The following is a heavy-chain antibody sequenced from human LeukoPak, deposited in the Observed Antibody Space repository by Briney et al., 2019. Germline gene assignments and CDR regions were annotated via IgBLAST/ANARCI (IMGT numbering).Heavy chain of an antibody. CDR3: ARDPGDSSWYRGNWFDP. D-gene: IGHD6-13*01. V-gene: IGHV1-69*05. Sequence: GASVKVSCKASGGTFSSYAISWVRQAPGQGLEWMGRIIPIFGTANYAQKFQGRVTITTDESTSTAYMELSSLRSDDTAVYYCARDPGDSSWYRGNWFDPWGQGTLVTVSS. CDR1: GGTFSSYA. CDR2: IIPIFGTA. J-gene: IGHJ5*02.